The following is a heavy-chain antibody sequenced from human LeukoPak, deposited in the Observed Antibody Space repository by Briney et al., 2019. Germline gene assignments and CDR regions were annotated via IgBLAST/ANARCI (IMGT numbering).Heavy chain of an antibody. CDR3: ARDRYSYGIDY. CDR2: IKQDGSEK. J-gene: IGHJ4*02. CDR1: GFTFSSYW. D-gene: IGHD5-18*01. V-gene: IGHV3-7*01. Sequence: GGSLRLSCAASGFTFSSYWTSWVRQAPGKGLEWVANIKQDGSEKYYVDSVKGRFTISRDNAKNSLYLQMNSLRAEDTAVYYCARDRYSYGIDYWGQGTLVTVSS.